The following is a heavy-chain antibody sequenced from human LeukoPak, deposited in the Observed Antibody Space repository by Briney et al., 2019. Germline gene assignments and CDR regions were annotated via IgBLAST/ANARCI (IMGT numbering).Heavy chain of an antibody. V-gene: IGHV3-23*01. D-gene: IGHD3-22*01. J-gene: IGHJ4*02. CDR2: ITSSGDGT. CDR3: AKDRPNYYGSNGDYYRRNGDY. Sequence: QPGGSLRLSCAASGFTFSIYAMSWVRQAPGKGLQWVSSITSSGDGTYYADSVKGRFTISRDTSDNILYLQMKSLRVEDTAVYFCAKDRPNYYGSNGDYYRRNGDYWGQGTLVTVSS. CDR1: GFTFSIYA.